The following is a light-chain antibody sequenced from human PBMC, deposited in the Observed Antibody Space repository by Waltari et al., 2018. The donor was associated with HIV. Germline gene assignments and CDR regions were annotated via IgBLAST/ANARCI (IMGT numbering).Light chain of an antibody. V-gene: IGLV6-57*01. CDR1: SGSIVSNP. CDR2: DDN. CDR3: QSFDSDSQV. J-gene: IGLJ2*01. Sequence: FMLTQPHSVSASPGKTIPISCTRSSGSIVSNPVQCYQQRPGGSPTTVIFDDNQRPSGVSDRFSGSIDTSSNSASLTIVGLRTEDEADYYCQSFDSDSQVFGGGTRLTVL.